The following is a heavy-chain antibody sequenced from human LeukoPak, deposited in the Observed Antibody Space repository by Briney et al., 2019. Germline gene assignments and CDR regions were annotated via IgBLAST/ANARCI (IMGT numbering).Heavy chain of an antibody. Sequence: PSETLSLTCTVSGGSISSSSSYWGWIRQPPGKGLEWIGSIYHSMSTYYNPSLKSRVTISVDTSKDQFSLRLSSVTAADTAVYYCARHPSGWYDNWGQGTLVTVSS. CDR3: ARHPSGWYDN. D-gene: IGHD2-15*01. CDR2: IYHSMST. J-gene: IGHJ5*02. V-gene: IGHV4-39*01. CDR1: GGSISSSSSY.